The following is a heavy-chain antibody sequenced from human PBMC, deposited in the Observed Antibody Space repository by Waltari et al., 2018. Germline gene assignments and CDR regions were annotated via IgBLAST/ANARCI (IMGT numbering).Heavy chain of an antibody. D-gene: IGHD3-3*01. Sequence: EVLLVESGGGSLQPGESRRLSCAASGFTFSDQWMHWVRQAPGKGLVWVSHITRDGRTTYADSVKGRFTISRDNAKNSLYLQMNSLSADDTAIYYCARAREHSSDFWNGYSYYFDQWGQGTLVTVSS. J-gene: IGHJ4*02. CDR2: ITRDGRTT. V-gene: IGHV3-74*01. CDR3: ARAREHSSDFWNGYSYYFDQ. CDR1: GFTFSDQW.